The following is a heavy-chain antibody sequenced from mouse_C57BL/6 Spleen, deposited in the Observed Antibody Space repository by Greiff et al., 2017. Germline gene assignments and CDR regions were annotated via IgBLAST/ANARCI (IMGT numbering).Heavy chain of an antibody. CDR3: AIEGDFDDYDDPSSAY. CDR2: IYPGSGST. CDR1: GYTFTSYW. Sequence: QVQLQQSGAELVKPGASVKMSCKASGYTFTSYWITWVKQRPGQGLEWIGDIYPGSGSTNYNEKFKSKATLTVDTSSSTAYVQLSSLTSEDSAVYYCAIEGDFDDYDDPSSAYWGQGTLVTVSA. V-gene: IGHV1-55*01. J-gene: IGHJ3*01. D-gene: IGHD2-4*01.